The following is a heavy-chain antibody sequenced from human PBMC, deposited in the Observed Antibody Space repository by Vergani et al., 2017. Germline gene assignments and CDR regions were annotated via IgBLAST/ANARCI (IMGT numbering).Heavy chain of an antibody. CDR2: INHSGST. J-gene: IGHJ4*02. D-gene: IGHD4-11*01. CDR3: AREGNYEYYFDY. V-gene: IGHV4-34*01. Sequence: QVQLQQWGAGLLKPSETLSLTCAVYGGSFSGYYWSWIRQPPGKGLEWIGEINHSGSTNYNPSLKSRVTISVDTSKNQFSLKLSSVTAADTAVYYCAREGNYEYYFDYWGQGTLVTVSS. CDR1: GGSFSGYY.